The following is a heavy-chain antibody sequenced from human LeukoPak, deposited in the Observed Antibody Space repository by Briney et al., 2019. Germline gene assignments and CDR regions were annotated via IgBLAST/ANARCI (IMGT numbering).Heavy chain of an antibody. CDR1: GFTFDDYG. V-gene: IGHV3-20*04. D-gene: IGHD6-19*01. CDR3: ARLGRETGYSSGWRYYYYYYMDV. J-gene: IGHJ6*03. Sequence: GGSLRLSCAASGFTFDDYGMSWVRQAPGKGLEWVSGINWNGGSTGYADSVKGRFTISRDNAKNSLYLQMNSLRAEDTALYYCARLGRETGYSSGWRYYYYYYMDVWGKGTTVTVSS. CDR2: INWNGGST.